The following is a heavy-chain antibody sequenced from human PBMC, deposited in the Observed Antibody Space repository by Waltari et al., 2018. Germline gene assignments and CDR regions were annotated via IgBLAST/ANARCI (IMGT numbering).Heavy chain of an antibody. Sequence: QVPLVQSGAEVKKPGASVTVSCKASGCTFTGHYMHWVRQAPGQGLEWMGWINPNSGGTNYAQKFQGRVTMTRDTSISTAYMELSRLRSDDTAVYYCARGRIAVAGRGSDVWGQGTTVTVSS. J-gene: IGHJ6*02. D-gene: IGHD6-19*01. CDR3: ARGRIAVAGRGSDV. CDR2: INPNSGGT. CDR1: GCTFTGHY. V-gene: IGHV1-2*02.